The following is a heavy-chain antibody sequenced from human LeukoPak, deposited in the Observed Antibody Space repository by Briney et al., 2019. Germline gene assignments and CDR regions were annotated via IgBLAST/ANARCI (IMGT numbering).Heavy chain of an antibody. Sequence: GASVKVSCKASGYTFTGYYMHWVRQAPGQGLEWMGRINPNICGTNYVQKFQGRVTMTRTTSISTAYMELSRLRSDDTAVYYCARAGSYDSSGQTGAWGQGTLVTVSS. J-gene: IGHJ5*02. CDR2: INPNICGT. V-gene: IGHV1-2*06. D-gene: IGHD3-22*01. CDR3: ARAGSYDSSGQTGA. CDR1: GYTFTGYY.